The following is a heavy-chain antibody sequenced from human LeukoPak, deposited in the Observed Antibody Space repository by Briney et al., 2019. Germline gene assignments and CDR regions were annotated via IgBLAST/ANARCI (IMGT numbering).Heavy chain of an antibody. CDR2: INHSGST. Sequence: SETLSLTCAVYGGSFSGYYWSWIRQPPGKGLEWIGEINHSGSTNYNPSLKSRVTISVDTSKNQFSLKLTSVTAADTAVYYCARMHYGISTYYYGSSGHKAPFDIWGQGTMVTVSS. CDR1: GGSFSGYY. V-gene: IGHV4-34*01. D-gene: IGHD3-22*01. CDR3: ARMHYGISTYYYGSSGHKAPFDI. J-gene: IGHJ3*02.